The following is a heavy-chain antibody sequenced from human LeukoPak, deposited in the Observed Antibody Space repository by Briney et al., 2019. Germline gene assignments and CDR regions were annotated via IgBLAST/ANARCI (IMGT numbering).Heavy chain of an antibody. D-gene: IGHD2-2*02. CDR1: GGSFSGYY. CDR2: INHSGST. V-gene: IGHV4-34*01. Sequence: SETLSLTCAVYGGSFSGYYWSWIRQPPGKGLEWTGEINHSGSTNYNPSLKSRVTISVDTSKNQFSLKLGSVTAADTAVYYCARVALPDCSSTSCYTGGHYYYYMDVWGKGTTVTVSS. CDR3: ARVALPDCSSTSCYTGGHYYYYMDV. J-gene: IGHJ6*03.